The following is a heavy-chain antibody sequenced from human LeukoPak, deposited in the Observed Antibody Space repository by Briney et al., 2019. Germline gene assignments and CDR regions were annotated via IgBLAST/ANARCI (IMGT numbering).Heavy chain of an antibody. J-gene: IGHJ4*02. V-gene: IGHV4-34*01. CDR2: INHSGST. D-gene: IGHD3-10*01. CDR1: GGSFSGYC. Sequence: SETLSLTCAVYGGSFSGYCWSWIRQPPGKGLEWIGEINHSGSTNYNPSLKSRVTISVDTSKNQFSLRLSSVTAADTAVYYCARSGSGRRLSYWGQGTLVTVSS. CDR3: ARSGSGRRLSY.